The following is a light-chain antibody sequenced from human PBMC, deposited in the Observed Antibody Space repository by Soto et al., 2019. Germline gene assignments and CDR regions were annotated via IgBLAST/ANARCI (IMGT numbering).Light chain of an antibody. Sequence: QSALTQPASVSGSPGQSITISCTGTSSDVGGYNYVSWYQQHPGNAPKVMIYDVNNRPSGVSNRFSGSKSGNTAALTISGLQAEDEADYYCNSYTSSSTYVFGTGTKLTVL. J-gene: IGLJ1*01. V-gene: IGLV2-14*03. CDR2: DVN. CDR1: SSDVGGYNY. CDR3: NSYTSSSTYV.